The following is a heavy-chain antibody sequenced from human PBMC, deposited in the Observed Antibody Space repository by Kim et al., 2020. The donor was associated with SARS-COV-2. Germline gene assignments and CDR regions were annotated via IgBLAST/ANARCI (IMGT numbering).Heavy chain of an antibody. V-gene: IGHV3-23*01. D-gene: IGHD2-8*02. J-gene: IGHJ6*02. Sequence: SVKGRFTISRDNSKNTLYLQMNSLRAEDTAVYYCAKYLVPFTYYYYGMDVWGQGTTVTVSS. CDR3: AKYLVPFTYYYYGMDV.